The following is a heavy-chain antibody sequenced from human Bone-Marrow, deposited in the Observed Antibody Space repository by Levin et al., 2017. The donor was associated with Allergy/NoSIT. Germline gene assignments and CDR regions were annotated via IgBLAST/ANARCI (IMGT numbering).Heavy chain of an antibody. CDR1: GFTVSSYH. D-gene: IGHD3-16*01. V-gene: IGHV3-53*01. CDR3: ARGGPGPYYFDY. Sequence: GESLKISCAASGFTVSSYHMSWVRQAPGKGLEWLSFIYADGRTHYADSVKGRFTISRDDSKNTLHLQMNSLRAEDTAVYYCARGGPGPYYFDYWGRGTLVTVSS. J-gene: IGHJ4*02. CDR2: IYADGRT.